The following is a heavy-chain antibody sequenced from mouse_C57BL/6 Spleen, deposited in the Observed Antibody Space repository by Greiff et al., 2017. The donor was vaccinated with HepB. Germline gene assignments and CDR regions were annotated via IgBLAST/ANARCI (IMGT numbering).Heavy chain of an antibody. D-gene: IGHD2-1*01. J-gene: IGHJ3*01. CDR2: IHPNSGST. Sequence: QVQLQQPGAELVKPGASVKLSCKASGYTFTSYWMHWVKQRPGQGLEWIGMIHPNSGSTNYNEKFKSKATLTVDKSSSTAYMQLSSLTSEDSAVYYCARDHYGNSWFAYWGQGTLVTVSA. CDR3: ARDHYGNSWFAY. CDR1: GYTFTSYW. V-gene: IGHV1-64*01.